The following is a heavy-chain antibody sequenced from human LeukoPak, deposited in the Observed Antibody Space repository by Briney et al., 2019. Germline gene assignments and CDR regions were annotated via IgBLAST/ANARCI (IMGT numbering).Heavy chain of an antibody. CDR3: ARARAFSYGLNCFDS. CDR2: IYSGGST. J-gene: IGHJ5*01. Sequence: PGGSLRLSCAASGFTVSSNYMSWVRQAPGKGLEWVSVIYSGGSTYYADSVKGRFTISRKNSKNTLYLKMNSLRAEDTAVYNCARARAFSYGLNCFDSWGQGTLVTVSS. V-gene: IGHV3-66*02. CDR1: GFTVSSNY. D-gene: IGHD5-18*01.